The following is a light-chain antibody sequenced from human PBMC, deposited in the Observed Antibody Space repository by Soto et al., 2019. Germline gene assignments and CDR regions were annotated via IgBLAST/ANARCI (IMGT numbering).Light chain of an antibody. Sequence: QAVVTQEPSLTVSPGGTVTLTCGSSTGAVTSGHYPYWFQQKPGQAPRTLIYDTSNKQSWTPARFSGSLLGGKAALTLSGAQPEDEAEYYCLLSYSGARQVFGGGTKVTVL. CDR3: LLSYSGARQV. J-gene: IGLJ2*01. V-gene: IGLV7-46*01. CDR2: DTS. CDR1: TGAVTSGHY.